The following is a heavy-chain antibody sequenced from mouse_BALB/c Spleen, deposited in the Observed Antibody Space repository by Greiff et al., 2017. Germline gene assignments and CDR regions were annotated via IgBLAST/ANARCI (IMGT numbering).Heavy chain of an antibody. V-gene: IGHV1-14*01. J-gene: IGHJ4*01. CDR1: GYTFTSYV. D-gene: IGHD2-2*01. Sequence: EVKVVESGPELVKPGASVKMSCKASGYTFTSYVMHWVKQKPGQGLEWIGYINPYNDGTKYNEKFKGKATLTSDKSSSTAYMELSSLTSEDSAVYYCASPVYYGYDGYAMDYWGQGTSVTVSS. CDR3: ASPVYYGYDGYAMDY. CDR2: INPYNDGT.